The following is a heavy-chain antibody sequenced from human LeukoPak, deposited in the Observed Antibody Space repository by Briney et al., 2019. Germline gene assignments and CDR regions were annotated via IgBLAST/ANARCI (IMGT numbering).Heavy chain of an antibody. CDR3: AKDQGGYDAYGMDV. Sequence: GGSLRLSCAASGFTFSSYAMSWVRQAPGKGLEWVSAISGSGGSTYYADSVKGRFTISRDNSKNTLYLQMNSLRAEDTVVYYCAKDQGGYDAYGMDVWGQGTTVTVSS. CDR1: GFTFSSYA. V-gene: IGHV3-23*01. D-gene: IGHD5-12*01. J-gene: IGHJ6*02. CDR2: ISGSGGST.